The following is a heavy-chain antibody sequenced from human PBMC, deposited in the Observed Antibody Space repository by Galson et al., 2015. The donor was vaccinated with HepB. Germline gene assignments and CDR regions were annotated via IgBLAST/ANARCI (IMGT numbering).Heavy chain of an antibody. D-gene: IGHD3-22*01. V-gene: IGHV3-23*01. Sequence: SLRLSCAASGFTFNNYAINWVRQAPGKGLEWVSGMSGSGGTTYYADSVRGRFTISRDNSKSTLYLQMSSLSADDTAVYYCAKDLTMILVAFDYWGQGTLVTVSS. CDR2: MSGSGGTT. CDR3: AKDLTMILVAFDY. J-gene: IGHJ4*02. CDR1: GFTFNNYA.